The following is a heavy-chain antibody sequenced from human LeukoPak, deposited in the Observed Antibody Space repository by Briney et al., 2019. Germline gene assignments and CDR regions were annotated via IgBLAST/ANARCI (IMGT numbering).Heavy chain of an antibody. CDR3: AKRGYYFESGAYYYFDY. CDR2: ISGSGDTI. CDR1: GFTFSSYA. V-gene: IGHV3-23*01. J-gene: IGHJ4*02. Sequence: QAGGSLRLSCAASGFTFSSYAMSWVRQAPGKGLEWVSAISGSGDTIYYVDSAKGRFTISRDNSKNTLYLQMNSLRAEDTAVYYCAKRGYYFESGAYYYFDYWGQGTLVTVSS. D-gene: IGHD3-22*01.